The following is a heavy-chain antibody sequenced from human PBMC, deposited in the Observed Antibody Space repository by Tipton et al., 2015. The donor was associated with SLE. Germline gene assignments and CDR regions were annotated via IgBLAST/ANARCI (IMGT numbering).Heavy chain of an antibody. Sequence: SLRLSCAASGFTFSAYSMIWVRQAPGKGLEWVAVISYDGSNKYYADSVKGRFTISRDNSKNTLYLQMNSLRAEDTAVYYCAAELTGDDAFDIWGQGTMVTVSS. CDR3: AAELTGDDAFDI. D-gene: IGHD7-27*01. CDR1: GFTFSAYS. CDR2: ISYDGSNK. J-gene: IGHJ3*02. V-gene: IGHV3-30*03.